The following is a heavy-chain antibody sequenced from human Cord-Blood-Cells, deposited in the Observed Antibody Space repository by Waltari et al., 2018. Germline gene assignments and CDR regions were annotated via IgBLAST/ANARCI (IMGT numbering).Heavy chain of an antibody. J-gene: IGHJ4*02. V-gene: IGHV3-74*01. CDR2: INSDGSST. CDR3: ARDLYYYDSSGYYF. D-gene: IGHD3-22*01. CDR1: GLPFSSYW. Sequence: EVQLVESGGGLVQPGGSLRLSCAASGLPFSSYWMHWVGQAPGKGLVWVARINSDGSSTSYADSVKGRFTISRDNAKNTLYLQMNSLRAEDTAVYYCARDLYYYDSSGYYFGGQGTLVTVSS.